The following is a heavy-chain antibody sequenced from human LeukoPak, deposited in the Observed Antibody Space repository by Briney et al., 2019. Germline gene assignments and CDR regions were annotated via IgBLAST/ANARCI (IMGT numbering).Heavy chain of an antibody. D-gene: IGHD5-18*01. J-gene: IGHJ4*02. V-gene: IGHV4-34*01. CDR3: ARNSYSYGYLTGYYFDF. CDR2: INHSGST. CDR1: GFTFSSYA. Sequence: GSLRLSCAASGFTFSSYAMSWIRQSPGKGLEWIGEINHSGSTNYNPSLKSRVTVSVDTSKNQFSLNLSSVTAADTAVYYCARNSYSYGYLTGYYFDFWGQGTLVTVSS.